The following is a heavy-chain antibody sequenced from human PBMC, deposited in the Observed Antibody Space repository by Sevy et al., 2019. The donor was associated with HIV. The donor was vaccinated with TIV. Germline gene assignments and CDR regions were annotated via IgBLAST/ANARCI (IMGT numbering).Heavy chain of an antibody. V-gene: IGHV3-30*18. CDR1: GIIFTTSG. J-gene: IGHJ6*02. CDR2: ISYDGRNK. Sequence: GGSLRLSCAVSGIIFTTSGMHWVHQAPGKGLEWVAVISYDGRNKFYGDSVKGRFTISRDNPKNILYLQMNSLRDEDTAVYYCAKDCTGYNGMDVWGQGTMVTVSS. CDR3: AKDCTGYNGMDV. D-gene: IGHD2-8*02.